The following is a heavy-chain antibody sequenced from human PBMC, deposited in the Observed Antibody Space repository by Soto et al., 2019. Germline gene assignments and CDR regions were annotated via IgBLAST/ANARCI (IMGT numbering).Heavy chain of an antibody. V-gene: IGHV4-31*03. CDR1: SGSIRIGVYY. D-gene: IGHD3-9*01. CDR3: AIGPLRRSFDWYRAFDT. J-gene: IGHJ3*02. Sequence: LTGTVCSGSIRIGVYYWSWIRQHPGKGLEWIGYIYYSGSTYYNPSLKSRVTISVDTSKNQFSLKLSSVTAADTAVYYCAIGPLRRSFDWYRAFDTSRQGTMVIVS. CDR2: IYYSGST.